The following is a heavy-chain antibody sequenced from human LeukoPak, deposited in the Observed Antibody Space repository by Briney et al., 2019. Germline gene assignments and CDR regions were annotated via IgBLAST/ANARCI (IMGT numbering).Heavy chain of an antibody. CDR1: GDSVSSNSVA. Sequence: SQTLSLTCAISGDSVSSNSVAWNWIRQSPSRGLEWLGRTYYKSKWYTDYAVSVKSRIAINPDTSKNQFSLQLNSVTPEDTAVYYCARLRPVRGVNPLFDYWGQGTLVTISS. J-gene: IGHJ4*02. D-gene: IGHD3-10*01. CDR2: TYYKSKWYT. V-gene: IGHV6-1*01. CDR3: ARLRPVRGVNPLFDY.